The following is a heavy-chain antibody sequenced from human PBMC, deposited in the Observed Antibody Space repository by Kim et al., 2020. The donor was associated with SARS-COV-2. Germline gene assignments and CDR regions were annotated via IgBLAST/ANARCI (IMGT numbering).Heavy chain of an antibody. J-gene: IGHJ6*02. CDR1: GYTFTSYG. D-gene: IGHD2-2*01. CDR3: ARRPLPRKDYYYYYGMDV. CDR2: ISAYNGNT. V-gene: IGHV1-18*01. Sequence: ASVKVSCKASGYTFTSYGISWVRQAPGQGLEWMGWISAYNGNTNYAQKLQGRVTMTTDTSTSTAYMELRSLRSDDTAVYYCARRPLPRKDYYYYYGMDVWGQETTVTVSS.